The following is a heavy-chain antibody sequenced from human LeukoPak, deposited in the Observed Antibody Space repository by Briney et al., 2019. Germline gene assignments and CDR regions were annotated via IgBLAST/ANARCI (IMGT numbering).Heavy chain of an antibody. CDR3: GKEQRVITPGLDY. D-gene: IGHD4-23*01. CDR1: GFTFSSYA. V-gene: IGHV3-23*01. J-gene: IGHJ4*02. CDR2: VSSNGAKT. Sequence: GGSLRLSCAASGFTFSSYAITWVRQAPGKGLEWVSAVSSNGAKTYYADSVKGRFTISRDNYKNMVFLQMNSLRAEDTAVYYCGKEQRVITPGLDYWGQGTLVTVSS.